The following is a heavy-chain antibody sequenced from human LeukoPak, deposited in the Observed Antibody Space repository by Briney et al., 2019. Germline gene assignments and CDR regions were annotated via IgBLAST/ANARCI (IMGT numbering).Heavy chain of an antibody. CDR1: GGTFSSYA. D-gene: IGHD1-26*01. V-gene: IGHV1-69*13. CDR2: IIPIFGTA. Sequence: ASVNVSCKASGGTFSSYAISWVRQAPGQGLEWMGGIIPIFGTANYAQKFQGRVTITADESTSTAYMELSSLRSEDTAVYYCARDAPDAGALTFDYWGQGTLVTVSS. J-gene: IGHJ4*02. CDR3: ARDAPDAGALTFDY.